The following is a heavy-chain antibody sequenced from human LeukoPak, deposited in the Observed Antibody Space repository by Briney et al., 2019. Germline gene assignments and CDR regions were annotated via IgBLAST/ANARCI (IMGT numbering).Heavy chain of an antibody. J-gene: IGHJ5*02. V-gene: IGHV4-59*08. CDR3: AKLPRLYNWFDP. CDR2: IYYSGAPT. CDR1: GDSISGYW. Sequence: PSETLSLTCTVSGDSISGYWWAWIRQPPGKGLEWIGYIYYSGAPTSYNPSLKSRVTISIDTSRNQFSLRLSSVTAADTAVYYCAKLPRLYNWFDPWGQGTLVTVSS. D-gene: IGHD1-26*01.